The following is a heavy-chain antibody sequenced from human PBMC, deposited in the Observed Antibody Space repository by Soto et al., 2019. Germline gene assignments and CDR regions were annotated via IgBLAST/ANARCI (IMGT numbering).Heavy chain of an antibody. CDR2: ISSDGANK. CDR1: GFTFNSRSSHG. J-gene: IGHJ4*02. CDR3: VSWVSEHFDY. Sequence: GGSLRLSCAVFGFTFNSRSSHGMSWVRQAPGKGPEWVSTISSDGANKHYAESVKGWFTISKDTSRNTVDLHMNSLGAEDTAMYFCVSWVSEHFDYWGQGILV. D-gene: IGHD2-8*01. V-gene: IGHV3-23*01.